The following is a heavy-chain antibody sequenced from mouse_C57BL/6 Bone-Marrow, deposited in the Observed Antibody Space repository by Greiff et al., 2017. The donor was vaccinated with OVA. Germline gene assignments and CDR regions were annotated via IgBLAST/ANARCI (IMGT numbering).Heavy chain of an antibody. D-gene: IGHD2-1*01. CDR2: IYPGDGDT. V-gene: IGHV1-82*01. CDR3: ARWVYGNYSY. CDR1: GYAFSSSW. J-gene: IGHJ2*01. Sequence: QVQLQQSGPELVKPGASVKISCKASGYAFSSSWMNWVKQRPGKGLEWIGRIYPGDGDTNYNGKFKGKATLTADKSSSTAYMQLSSLTSEDSAVYFCARWVYGNYSYWGQGTTLTVSS.